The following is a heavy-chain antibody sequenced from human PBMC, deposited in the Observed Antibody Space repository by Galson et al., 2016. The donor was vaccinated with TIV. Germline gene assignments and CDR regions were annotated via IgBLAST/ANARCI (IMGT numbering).Heavy chain of an antibody. CDR3: AKTTVLDYDFWSSNPRSLDS. V-gene: IGHV3-23*01. D-gene: IGHD3-3*01. CDR2: ISGFGSNT. CDR1: TFTFRNYA. Sequence: SLRLSCAASTFTFRNYAMSWVRQSPGKGLEWVATISGFGSNTYYPDSVKGRFTVSRDNSKDTLYLQMNSLGAGDTALYFCAKTTVLDYDFWSSNPRSLDSLGQGTPVSLSS. J-gene: IGHJ4*02.